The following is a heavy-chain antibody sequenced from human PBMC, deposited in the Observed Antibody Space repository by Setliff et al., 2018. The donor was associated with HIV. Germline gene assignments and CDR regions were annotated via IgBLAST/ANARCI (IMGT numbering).Heavy chain of an antibody. J-gene: IGHJ6*02. V-gene: IGHV1-18*01. CDR1: GYSFTSYG. D-gene: IGHD2-2*01. CDR2: ISAYNVNT. Sequence: GASVKVSCKASGYSFTSYGVSWVRQAPGQGLEWMGWISAYNVNTNYAQKLQGRVTMTTDTSTSTAYMELRSLRSDDTAVYYCARDSPVPLIVVVPAATEDYYYGMTSGAKGPRSPSP. CDR3: ARDSPVPLIVVVPAATEDYYYGMTS.